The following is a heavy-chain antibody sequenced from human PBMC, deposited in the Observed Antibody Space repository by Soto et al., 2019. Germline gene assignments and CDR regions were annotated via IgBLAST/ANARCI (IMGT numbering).Heavy chain of an antibody. CDR3: ARGEQLVHFDS. CDR2: INPNGGGT. Sequence: SVKVSCKAAGYTFPEYYVHWVRQAPGEGLEWMGRINPNGGGTNYAQKFEGWVTMTTDTSISTAYMELSRLNFDDTAVYYCARGEQLVHFDSWGQGTLVTVSS. V-gene: IGHV1-2*04. D-gene: IGHD6-6*01. J-gene: IGHJ4*01. CDR1: GYTFPEYY.